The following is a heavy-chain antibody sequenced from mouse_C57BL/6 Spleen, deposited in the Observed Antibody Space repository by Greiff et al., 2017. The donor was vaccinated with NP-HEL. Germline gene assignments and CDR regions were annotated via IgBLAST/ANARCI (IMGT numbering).Heavy chain of an antibody. CDR3: TGGGYPWYFDV. J-gene: IGHJ1*03. V-gene: IGHV6-3*01. CDR1: GFTFSNYW. Sequence: DVMLVESGGGLVQPGGSMKLSCVASGFTFSNYWMNWVRQSPEKGLEWVAQIRLKSDNYATHYAESVKGRFTISRDDSKSSVYLQMNNLRAEDTGIYYCTGGGYPWYFDVWGTGTTVTVSS. D-gene: IGHD2-2*01. CDR2: IRLKSDNYAT.